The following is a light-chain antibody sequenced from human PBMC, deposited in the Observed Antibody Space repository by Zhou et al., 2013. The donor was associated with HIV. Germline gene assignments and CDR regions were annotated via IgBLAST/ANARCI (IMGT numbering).Light chain of an antibody. V-gene: IGLV2-14*03. CDR1: SSDVGAYNH. CDR2: DVS. Sequence: QSALTQPASVSGSPGQSITISCTGTSSDVGAYNHVSWYQQHPGKAPKLMIYDVSNRPSGVSNRFSGSKSGNTASLTISGLQAEDEADYYCSSYTSSSTXVVFGGGTKLTVL. CDR3: SSYTSSSTXVV. J-gene: IGLJ3*02.